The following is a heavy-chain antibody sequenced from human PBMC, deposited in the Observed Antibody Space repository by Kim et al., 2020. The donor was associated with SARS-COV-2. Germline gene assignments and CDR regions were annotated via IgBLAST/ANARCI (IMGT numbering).Heavy chain of an antibody. J-gene: IGHJ4*02. Sequence: GGSLRLSCAASGFTFSGSAMHWVRQASGKGLEWVGRIRSKANSYATAYAASVKGRFTISRDDSKNTAYLQMNSLKTEDTAVYYCTRSKGPYYFDYWGQGTLVTVSS. CDR3: TRSKGPYYFDY. CDR1: GFTFSGSA. V-gene: IGHV3-73*01. CDR2: IRSKANSYAT.